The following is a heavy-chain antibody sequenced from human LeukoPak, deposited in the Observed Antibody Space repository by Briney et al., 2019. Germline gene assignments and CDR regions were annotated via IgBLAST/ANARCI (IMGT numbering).Heavy chain of an antibody. J-gene: IGHJ4*02. Sequence: GGSLRLSCAASGFTFSNYWMHWVRQAPGKGLVWVSRIKSDGYSTTYADSVKGRFTISRDNAKNTLYLQMNSLRAEDTAVYYCAKDPDCTSGICYTFFDYWGQGTLVTVSS. CDR2: IKSDGYST. V-gene: IGHV3-74*01. D-gene: IGHD2-8*01. CDR1: GFTFSNYW. CDR3: AKDPDCTSGICYTFFDY.